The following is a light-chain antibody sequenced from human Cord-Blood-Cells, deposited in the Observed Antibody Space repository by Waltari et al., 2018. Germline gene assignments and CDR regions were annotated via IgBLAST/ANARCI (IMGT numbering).Light chain of an antibody. CDR3: XXRSNXXXLT. J-gene: IGKJ4*01. Sequence: EIXXTXSPAXXSLSPXERXXXXCRXSQXXSSYLAWYQXXPGQAPRLLIYDASNRATGXPAXXXGSXXGTXXTLTXXSLEXEXFAVYYCXXRSNXXXLTFGXXXXVXIX. V-gene: IGKV3-11*01. CDR1: QXXSSY. CDR2: DAS.